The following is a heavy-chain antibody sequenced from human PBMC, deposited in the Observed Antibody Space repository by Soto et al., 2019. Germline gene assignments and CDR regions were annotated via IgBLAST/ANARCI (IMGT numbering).Heavy chain of an antibody. D-gene: IGHD3-10*01. CDR1: GGSFSGSH. V-gene: IGHV4-34*01. CDR3: ARDMVRGVIIRHYYYGMDV. Sequence: PAETLSLTFAVYGGSFSGSHWSWIRQAPWKVLERIGAINHRGSTNYNPSITSRVTISVDTSKNQFSLKLSSVTAADTAVYYCARDMVRGVIIRHYYYGMDVWGQGTT. CDR2: INHRGST. J-gene: IGHJ6*02.